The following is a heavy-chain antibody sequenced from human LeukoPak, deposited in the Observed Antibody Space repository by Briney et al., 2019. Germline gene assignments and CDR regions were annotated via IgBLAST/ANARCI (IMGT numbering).Heavy chain of an antibody. CDR2: IRYDESNK. Sequence: PGGSLRLSCAASGFTFSTDGMHWVRQAPGKGLEWVAFIRYDESNKYYADSVKGRFTISRDNSKNTLYLQMNSLRAEDTAVYYCAELGITMIGGVWGKGTTVTISS. D-gene: IGHD3-10*02. J-gene: IGHJ6*04. V-gene: IGHV3-30*02. CDR1: GFTFSTDG. CDR3: AELGITMIGGV.